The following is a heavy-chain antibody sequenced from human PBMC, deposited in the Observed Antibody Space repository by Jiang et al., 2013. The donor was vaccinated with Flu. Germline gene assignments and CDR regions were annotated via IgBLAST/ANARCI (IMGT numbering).Heavy chain of an antibody. J-gene: IGHJ6*02. D-gene: IGHD4-17*01. Sequence: RQAPGQRLEWMGWINTGVGNTKYSQKFQGRVTMTRDTSISTAYMELSRLRSDDTAVYYCAREGTVTTYRARYYYYGMDVWGQGTTVTVSS. V-gene: IGHV1-3*04. CDR2: INTGVGNT. CDR3: AREGTVTTYRARYYYYGMDV.